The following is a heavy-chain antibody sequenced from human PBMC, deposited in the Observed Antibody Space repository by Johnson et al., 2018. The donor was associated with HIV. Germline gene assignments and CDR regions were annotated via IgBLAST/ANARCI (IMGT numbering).Heavy chain of an antibody. J-gene: IGHJ3*02. CDR2: IRYDGTNK. CDR3: AKDRGDGWYGEYNFDI. D-gene: IGHD6-19*01. Sequence: QMLLVESGGGVVQPGGSLRLSCAASGFTFSTYGMHWVRQAPGKGLEWVSFIRYDGTNKYYADSVKGRFTISRDNSENTLFLQMNSLRAEDTAVYYCAKDRGDGWYGEYNFDIWGQGTMVTVSS. CDR1: GFTFSTYG. V-gene: IGHV3-30*02.